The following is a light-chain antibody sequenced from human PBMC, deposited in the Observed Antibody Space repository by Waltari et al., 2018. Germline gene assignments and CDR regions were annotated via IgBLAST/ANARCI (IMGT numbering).Light chain of an antibody. CDR2: WAS. Sequence: DIVMTQFPDSLAVSLGERATINCKSSQSVLYRSNNKEYLAWYQQKPGQPAKLLIYWASTRESGVPDRFSGSGSGTDFTLTISSLQAEDVAVYYCQQYYSIPYTFGPGTKLEIK. J-gene: IGKJ2*01. CDR1: QSVLYRSNNKEY. CDR3: QQYYSIPYT. V-gene: IGKV4-1*01.